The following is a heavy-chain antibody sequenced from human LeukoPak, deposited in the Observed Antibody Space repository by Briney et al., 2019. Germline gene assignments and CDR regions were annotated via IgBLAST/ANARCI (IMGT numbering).Heavy chain of an antibody. Sequence: SETLSLTCTVSGGSISSSSYYWGWIRQPAGKGLEWIGRIYTSGSTNYNPSLKSRVTISVDTSKNQFSLKLSSVTAADTAVYYCARGLRSKLLWFGELSNPQNWFDPWGQGTLVTVSS. CDR3: ARGLRSKLLWFGELSNPQNWFDP. V-gene: IGHV4-61*02. D-gene: IGHD3-10*01. J-gene: IGHJ5*02. CDR2: IYTSGST. CDR1: GGSISSSSYY.